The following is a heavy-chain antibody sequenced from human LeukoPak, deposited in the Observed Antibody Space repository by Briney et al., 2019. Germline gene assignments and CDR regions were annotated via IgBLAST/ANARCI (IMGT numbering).Heavy chain of an antibody. J-gene: IGHJ5*02. D-gene: IGHD1-26*01. Sequence: PSETLSLTCTVSGGSISSSNYYWGWIRQPPGEGLEWIASISYSGSTYYNPSVKSRVAISRDTSKNQFSLSLNSVTAADTAVYYCARVGATLGWFDPWGQGTLVTVSS. CDR3: ARVGATLGWFDP. V-gene: IGHV4-39*07. CDR1: GGSISSSNYY. CDR2: ISYSGST.